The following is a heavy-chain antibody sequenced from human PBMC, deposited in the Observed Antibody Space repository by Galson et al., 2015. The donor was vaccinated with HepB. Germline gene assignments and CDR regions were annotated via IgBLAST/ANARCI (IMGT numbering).Heavy chain of an antibody. J-gene: IGHJ4*02. CDR1: GFTFSSYA. CDR3: VKGGGYSATRGRGGFDS. D-gene: IGHD5-12*01. Sequence: SLRLSCAASGFTFSSYAMHWVRQAPGKGLQWVAVITYDGTNKFYARSVKGRFTISRDNSGNTLFLHMNSLRPEDTALYYCVKGGGYSATRGRGGFDSWGQGALVTVSS. CDR2: ITYDGTNK. V-gene: IGHV3-30*04.